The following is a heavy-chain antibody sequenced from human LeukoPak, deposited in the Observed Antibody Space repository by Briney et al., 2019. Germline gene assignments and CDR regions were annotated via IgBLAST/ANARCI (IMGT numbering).Heavy chain of an antibody. V-gene: IGHV3-30*02. J-gene: IGHJ6*03. D-gene: IGHD2-2*01. CDR3: AKDLVVPAAKFYYYYYMDV. CDR1: GFTFSSYG. CDR2: IRYDGSNK. Sequence: GWSLRLSCAASGFTFSSYGMHWVRQAPGKGLEWVAFIRYDGSNKYYADSVKGRFTISRDNSKNTLYLQMNSLRAEDTAVYYCAKDLVVPAAKFYYYYYMDVWGKGTTVTVSS.